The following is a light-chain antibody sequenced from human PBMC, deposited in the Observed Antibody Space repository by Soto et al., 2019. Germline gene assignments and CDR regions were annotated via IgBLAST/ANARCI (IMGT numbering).Light chain of an antibody. J-gene: IGKJ1*01. Sequence: DIVMTQSPEFLAVSLGERATINCKSSQSVLDSAINKNHLAWYQQKPGQPPKLLFYWASTRESGVPDRFSGSGSGTDFNLTISSLQPEDIATYSCQQYDSLPRTFGQGTKVEIK. CDR3: QQYDSLPRT. CDR1: QSVLDSAINKNH. V-gene: IGKV4-1*01. CDR2: WAS.